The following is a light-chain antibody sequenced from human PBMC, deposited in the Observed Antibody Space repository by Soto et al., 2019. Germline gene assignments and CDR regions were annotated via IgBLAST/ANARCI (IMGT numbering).Light chain of an antibody. CDR2: KAS. CDR3: QQYKSHRRT. CDR1: QSISSW. Sequence: DIQMTQSPSTLSASVGDRVTITCRASQSISSWLAWYQQKPGKAPKLLINKASSLESGVPSRFSGSRSGTEFTLTISSLQPDDFATYYCQQYKSHRRTFGQGTKVDI. V-gene: IGKV1-5*03. J-gene: IGKJ1*01.